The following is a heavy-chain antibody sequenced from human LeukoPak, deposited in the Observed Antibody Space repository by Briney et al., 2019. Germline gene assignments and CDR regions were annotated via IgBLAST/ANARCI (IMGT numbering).Heavy chain of an antibody. CDR3: AKVRHITMTVVVINNY. J-gene: IGHJ4*02. CDR1: GFTFSSYG. D-gene: IGHD3-22*01. Sequence: GGSLRLSCAASGFTFSSYGMHWVRQAPGKGLEWVAFIRYDGSNKYYADSVKGRFTISRDNSKNTLYLQMNSLRAEDTAVYYCAKVRHITMTVVVINNYWGQGTLVTVSS. CDR2: IRYDGSNK. V-gene: IGHV3-30*02.